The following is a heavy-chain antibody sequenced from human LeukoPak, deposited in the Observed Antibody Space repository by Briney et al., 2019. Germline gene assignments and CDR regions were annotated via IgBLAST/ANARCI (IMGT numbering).Heavy chain of an antibody. V-gene: IGHV3-48*01. CDR2: ISSSSSTI. D-gene: IGHD6-13*01. J-gene: IGHJ4*02. CDR3: ARDRTGDSSSWLDY. Sequence: PGGSLRLSCAASGFTFSSYGMSWVRQAPGKGLEWVSYISSSSSTIYYADSVKGRFTISRDNAKNSLYLQMNSLRAEDTAVYYCARDRTGDSSSWLDYWGQGTLVTVSS. CDR1: GFTFSSYG.